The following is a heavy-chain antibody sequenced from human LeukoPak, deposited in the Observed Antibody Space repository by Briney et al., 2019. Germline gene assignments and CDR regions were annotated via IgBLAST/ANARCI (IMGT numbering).Heavy chain of an antibody. J-gene: IGHJ4*02. Sequence: PSEALSLTRTVSGGSVSSGLYHWSWIRQPPGNGLEWLGYIYYSGSTNYNPSLKSGVTLSLDTSKNQFSLKLSSVTAADTAFYYYARAALGNNESKFDYWGQGTLVTVSS. CDR3: ARAALGNNESKFDY. V-gene: IGHV4-61*01. CDR2: IYYSGST. D-gene: IGHD4-23*01. CDR1: GGSVSSGLYH.